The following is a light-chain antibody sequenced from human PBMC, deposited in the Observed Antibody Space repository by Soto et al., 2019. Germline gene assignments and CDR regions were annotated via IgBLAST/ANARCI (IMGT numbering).Light chain of an antibody. Sequence: QSALTQPRSVSGSPGQSGTISCTGTSSDVGRYNFVSWYQQHPDKAPKLMIYDVIKRPSGVPDRFSGSKSGNTASLTIYGLQAEDEADYHCCSYAGSYTHVFGTGTKVTVL. CDR2: DVI. V-gene: IGLV2-11*01. CDR3: CSYAGSYTHV. CDR1: SSDVGRYNF. J-gene: IGLJ1*01.